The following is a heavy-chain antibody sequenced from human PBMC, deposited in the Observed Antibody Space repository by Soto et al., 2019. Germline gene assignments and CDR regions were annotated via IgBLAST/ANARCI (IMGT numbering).Heavy chain of an antibody. CDR1: GGSISIYY. CDR2: IYYSGST. Sequence: SETLSLTCTVSGGSISIYYWSWIRQPPGKGLEWIGYIYYSGSTNYNPSLKSRVTISVDTSKNQFSLKLSSVTAADTAVYYCARYNWYFDLWGRGTLVTVSS. V-gene: IGHV4-59*01. CDR3: ARYNWYFDL. J-gene: IGHJ2*01.